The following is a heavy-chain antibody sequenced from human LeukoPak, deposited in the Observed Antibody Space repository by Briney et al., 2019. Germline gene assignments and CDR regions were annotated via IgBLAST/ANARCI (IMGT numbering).Heavy chain of an antibody. D-gene: IGHD3-16*01. CDR2: IIPIFGTA. CDR3: TTRACHAGGCSSSFYYYYGLHF. J-gene: IGHJ6*02. CDR1: GNSISNYA. V-gene: IGHV1-69*13. Sequence: SVKVSCKASGNSISNYAVSWVRQAPGQGFEWMGGIIPIFGTADYAQKFQGRVTITADQSTSTTYMALSSLKSEGTATYYCTTRACHAGGCSSSFYYYYGLHFWGQGTTVSVSS.